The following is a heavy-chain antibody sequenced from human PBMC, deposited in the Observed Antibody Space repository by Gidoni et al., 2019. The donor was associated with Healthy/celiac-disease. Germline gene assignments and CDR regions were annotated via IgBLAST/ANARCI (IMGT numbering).Heavy chain of an antibody. CDR3: ARDKRGYHFDY. Sequence: QVHLQESGPGLVKPSLPLSLTCTVSRCSIRSGGYSWSWIRQHPGKGLEWIGYIYYSGSTYYDPSLKSRVTISVDTSKNQFSLKLSSETAADTAVYYCARDKRGYHFDYWGQGTLVTVSS. D-gene: IGHD5-12*01. CDR2: IYYSGST. CDR1: RCSIRSGGYS. V-gene: IGHV4-31*03. J-gene: IGHJ4*02.